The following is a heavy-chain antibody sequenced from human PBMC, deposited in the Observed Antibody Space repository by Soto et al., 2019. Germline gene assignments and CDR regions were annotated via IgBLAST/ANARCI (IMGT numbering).Heavy chain of an antibody. CDR1: GYTFTGYY. V-gene: IGHV1-2*02. CDR2: INPNSGGT. J-gene: IGHJ6*02. D-gene: IGHD3-10*01. Sequence: GASVKVSCKVSGYTFTGYYMHWVRQAPGQGLEWMGWINPNSGGTNYAQKFQGRVTMTRDTSISTAYMELSRLRSDDTAVYYCASGDPSGGMITMVRGVIQYYYGMDVWGQGTTVTVSS. CDR3: ASGDPSGGMITMVRGVIQYYYGMDV.